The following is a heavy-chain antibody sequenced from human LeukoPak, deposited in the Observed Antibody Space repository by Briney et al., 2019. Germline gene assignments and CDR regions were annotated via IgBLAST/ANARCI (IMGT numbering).Heavy chain of an antibody. V-gene: IGHV4-34*01. CDR3: AREATGDPYYFDY. J-gene: IGHJ4*02. CDR1: GGSFSGYY. Sequence: SETLSLTCAVYGGSFSGYYWSWIRQPPGKGLEWIGKIYHSGTTNYNPSLKSRVTISVDKSKNQFSLKLSSVTAADTAVYYCAREATGDPYYFDYWGQGTLVTVSS. CDR2: IYHSGTT. D-gene: IGHD7-27*01.